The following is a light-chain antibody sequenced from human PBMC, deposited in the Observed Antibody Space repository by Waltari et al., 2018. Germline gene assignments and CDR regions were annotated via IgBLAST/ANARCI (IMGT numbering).Light chain of an antibody. CDR1: QVISTW. Sequence: DIQMTQSPSSVSASVGDRVTITCRASQVISTWLAWYQQKPGKAPNLLIYSASTLQSGVPSRFSGSGSGTDFTLTIYSLQPEDFATYYCQQANSFPWTFGQGTKVEVK. V-gene: IGKV1-12*01. J-gene: IGKJ1*01. CDR2: SAS. CDR3: QQANSFPWT.